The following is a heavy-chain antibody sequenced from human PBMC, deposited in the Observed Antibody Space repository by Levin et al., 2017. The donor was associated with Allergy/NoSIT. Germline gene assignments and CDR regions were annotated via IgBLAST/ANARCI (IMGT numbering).Heavy chain of an antibody. CDR2: INHSGST. Sequence: PGGSLRLSCAVYGGSFSGYYWSWIRQPPGKGLEWIGEINHSGSTNYNPSLKSRVTISVDTSKNQFSLKLSSVTAADTAVYYCARGRRYYDSSGYRLAFREAFDYWGQGTLVTVSS. V-gene: IGHV4-34*01. J-gene: IGHJ4*02. CDR1: GGSFSGYY. CDR3: ARGRRYYDSSGYRLAFREAFDY. D-gene: IGHD3-22*01.